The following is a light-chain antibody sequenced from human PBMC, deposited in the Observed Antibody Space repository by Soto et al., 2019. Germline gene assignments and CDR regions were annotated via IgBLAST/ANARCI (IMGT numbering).Light chain of an antibody. CDR1: QTVTGNY. V-gene: IGKV3-20*01. Sequence: MVLTQSPGTLSLSRGNRTTVYCSASQTVTGNYLAWYHQKPGQAPRLLIHSASSRATGIPDRFSASGTGTDFTLTISRLEPEDFAVYYCQQYSASPRTFGQGTKVDIK. CDR3: QQYSASPRT. J-gene: IGKJ1*01. CDR2: SAS.